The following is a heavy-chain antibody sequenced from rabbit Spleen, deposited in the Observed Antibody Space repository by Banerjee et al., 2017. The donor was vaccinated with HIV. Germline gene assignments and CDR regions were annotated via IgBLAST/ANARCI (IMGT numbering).Heavy chain of an antibody. CDR3: ARGNNYALTRLDLWGL. V-gene: IGHV1S40*01. CDR1: GFSFSNNYY. J-gene: IGHJ4*01. Sequence: QSLEESGGGLVQPEGSLTLTCTASGFSFSNNYYMCWVRQAPGKGLEWIGCIWTDNSGTVYANWAKGRFTISKTSTTVDLKMTILTAADTATYFCARGNNYALTRLDLWGLWGPGTLVTVS. D-gene: IGHD4-2*01. CDR2: IWTDNSGT.